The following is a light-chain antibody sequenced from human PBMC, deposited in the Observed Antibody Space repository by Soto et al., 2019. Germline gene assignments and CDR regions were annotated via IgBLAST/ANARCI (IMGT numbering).Light chain of an antibody. CDR3: QQSYSSLGT. CDR2: AAS. Sequence: DIQMTQSASSLSASVGDRVTITCRASQRISNSLNWYQQRQGEAPKLLIYAASSLESGVPSRFSGRGSGTDFTLTISSLQPEDFATYYCQQSYSSLGTFGQGTKVEIK. J-gene: IGKJ1*01. CDR1: QRISNS. V-gene: IGKV1-39*01.